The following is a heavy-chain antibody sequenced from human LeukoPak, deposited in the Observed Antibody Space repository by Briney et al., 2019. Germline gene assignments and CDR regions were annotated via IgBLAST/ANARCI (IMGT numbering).Heavy chain of an antibody. Sequence: PGGSLRLSCAASGFTFSSYSMNWVRQATGKGLEWVSYISSGSSTIYYADSVKGRFTISKDNAKNSLYLQMNSLRAEDTAVYYCASGGTSWYTTSFHIWGQGTMVTVSS. CDR2: ISSGSSTI. V-gene: IGHV3-48*04. CDR1: GFTFSSYS. CDR3: ASGGTSWYTTSFHI. J-gene: IGHJ3*02. D-gene: IGHD6-13*01.